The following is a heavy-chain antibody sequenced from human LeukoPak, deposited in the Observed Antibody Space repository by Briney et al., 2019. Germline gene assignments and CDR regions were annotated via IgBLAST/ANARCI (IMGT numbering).Heavy chain of an antibody. CDR2: ISAYNGNT. D-gene: IGHD5-12*01. J-gene: IGHJ4*02. CDR1: GYTFTRYG. V-gene: IGHV1-18*01. CDR3: ARVSPLIVATTHFDY. Sequence: ASVKVSCKASGYTFTRYGISWVRQAPGQGLEWMGWISAYNGNTNYAQKLQGRVTMTTDTSTSTAYMELRSLRSDDTAVYYCARVSPLIVATTHFDYWGQGTLVTVSS.